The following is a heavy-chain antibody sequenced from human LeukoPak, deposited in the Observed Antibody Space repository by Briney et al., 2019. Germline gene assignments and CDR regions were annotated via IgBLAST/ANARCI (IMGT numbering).Heavy chain of an antibody. D-gene: IGHD1-1*01. V-gene: IGHV3-33*01. J-gene: IGHJ4*02. CDR1: GFSFSSYG. Sequence: RGSLRLSCAASGFSFSSYGMHWVRQAPGKGLEWVAVIWYDGSKKYCADSVKGRFTISRDNSKNTLYLQMDSLRAEDTAVYYCARYNSGTVDYWGQGPLVTVSS. CDR2: IWYDGSKK. CDR3: ARYNSGTVDY.